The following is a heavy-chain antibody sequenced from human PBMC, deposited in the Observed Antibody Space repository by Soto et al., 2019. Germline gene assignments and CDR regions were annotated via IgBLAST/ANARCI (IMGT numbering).Heavy chain of an antibody. CDR2: ISSDGSYK. CDR1: GFTFTNYA. CDR3: TKTPAVAGYNHFDS. D-gene: IGHD6-19*01. V-gene: IGHV3-30*18. J-gene: IGHJ5*01. Sequence: QVKLVESGGGVVQPGRSLRLSCQASGFTFTNYAMHWVRQAPGKGLEWVAFISSDGSYKFFGDCVKGRFTISRDDSKNTVFLQMNSLGAEDTAVYYCTKTPAVAGYNHFDSWGQGALVTVSS.